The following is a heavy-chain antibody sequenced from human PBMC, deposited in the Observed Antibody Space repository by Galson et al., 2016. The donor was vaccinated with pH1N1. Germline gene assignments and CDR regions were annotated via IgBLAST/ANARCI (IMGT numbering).Heavy chain of an antibody. Sequence: SLRLSCAAPGFTFDDYAMHWVRQAPGKGLEWVSGISWNSGSIGYADSVKGRFTISRDNAKNSLYLQMNSLRAEDTALYYCAKVDGYYLGYFDYWGQGILVTVSS. J-gene: IGHJ4*02. CDR3: AKVDGYYLGYFDY. CDR2: ISWNSGSI. CDR1: GFTFDDYA. V-gene: IGHV3-9*01. D-gene: IGHD1-26*01.